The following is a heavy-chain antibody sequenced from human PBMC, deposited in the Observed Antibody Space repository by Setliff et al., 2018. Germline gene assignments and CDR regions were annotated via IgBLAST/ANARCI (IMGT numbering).Heavy chain of an antibody. Sequence: ASVKVSCKVSGYTLTELSMHWVRQAPGQGLEWMGVINPSDGSTTYAQKFQGRVKMTRDTSTNTVYMQLSSLRSEDTAVYYCARDLYNSGSDYWGQGTLVTVSS. D-gene: IGHD6-25*01. CDR3: ARDLYNSGSDY. CDR1: GYTLTELS. J-gene: IGHJ4*02. CDR2: INPSDGST. V-gene: IGHV1-46*01.